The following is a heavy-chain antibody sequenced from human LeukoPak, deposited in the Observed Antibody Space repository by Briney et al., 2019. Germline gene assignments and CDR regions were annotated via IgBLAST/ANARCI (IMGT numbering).Heavy chain of an antibody. Sequence: PGGSLRLSCAASGFTFSSYSMNWVRQAPGKGLEWVSAISGSGGSTYYADSVKGRFTISRDNSKNTLYLQMNSLRAEDTAVYYCAKRGQNDYVWGSYPYYWGQGTLVTVSS. V-gene: IGHV3-23*01. CDR1: GFTFSSYS. CDR3: AKRGQNDYVWGSYPYY. D-gene: IGHD3-16*01. J-gene: IGHJ4*02. CDR2: ISGSGGST.